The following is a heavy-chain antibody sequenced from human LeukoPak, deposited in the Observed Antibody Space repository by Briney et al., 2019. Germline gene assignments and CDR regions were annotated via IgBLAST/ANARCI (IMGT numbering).Heavy chain of an antibody. J-gene: IGHJ4*02. CDR2: ISNNGGAT. Sequence: PGGSLRLSCAASGFTFTNYPMHWVRQAPGKGLEYVSAISNNGGATYYANSVEDRFTISRDNSKNTLYLQMGSLRAEDMAVYYCTRSHSSGYGPVDYWGQGTLVTVSS. CDR3: TRSHSSGYGPVDY. D-gene: IGHD3-22*01. CDR1: GFTFTNYP. V-gene: IGHV3-64*01.